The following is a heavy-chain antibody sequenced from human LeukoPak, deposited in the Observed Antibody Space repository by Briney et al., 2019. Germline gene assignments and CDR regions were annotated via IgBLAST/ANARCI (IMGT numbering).Heavy chain of an antibody. V-gene: IGHV4-34*01. CDR1: GGSFSGYY. CDR2: INHSGST. J-gene: IGHJ4*02. CDR3: ARLSIVATHFDY. D-gene: IGHD5-12*01. Sequence: PSETLSLTCAVYGGSFSGYYWSWIRQPPGKGLEWIGEINHSGSTNYNPSLKSRVTISVDTSKNQFSLKLSSVTAADTAVYYCARLSIVATHFDYWGQGTLVTVSS.